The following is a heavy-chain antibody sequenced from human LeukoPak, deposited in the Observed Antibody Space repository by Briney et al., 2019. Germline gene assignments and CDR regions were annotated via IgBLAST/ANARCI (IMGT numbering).Heavy chain of an antibody. CDR1: GFTFSSYG. CDR3: AKGRSIAVAGTPFDY. V-gene: IGHV3-33*06. CDR2: IWYDGSNK. J-gene: IGHJ4*02. Sequence: GRSLRLSCAASGFTFSSYGMHWVRQAPGKGLEWVAVIWYDGSNKYYADSVKGRFTISRDNSKNTLYLQMNSLRAEDTAVYYYAKGRSIAVAGTPFDYWGQGTLVTVSS. D-gene: IGHD6-19*01.